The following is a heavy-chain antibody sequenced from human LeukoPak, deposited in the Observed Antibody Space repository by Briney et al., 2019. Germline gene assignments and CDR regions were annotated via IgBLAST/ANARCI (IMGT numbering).Heavy chain of an antibody. CDR2: ISSSSSTI. CDR1: GFTFSSYD. J-gene: IGHJ6*03. Sequence: GGSLRLSCAASGFTFSSYDMNWVRQAPGKGLEWVSYISSSSSTIFYADSVKGRCTISRDNAKNSLYLQMNSLRAEDTAVYYCARDGAVAGSYGYFYYYMDVWGKGTTVTVSS. D-gene: IGHD6-13*01. V-gene: IGHV3-48*01. CDR3: ARDGAVAGSYGYFYYYMDV.